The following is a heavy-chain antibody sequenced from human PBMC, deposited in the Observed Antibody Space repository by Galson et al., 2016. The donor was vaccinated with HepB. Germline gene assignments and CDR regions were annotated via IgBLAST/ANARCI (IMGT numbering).Heavy chain of an antibody. CDR2: ISSSSSYS. Sequence: SLRLSCAASGFTFSDYYMSWIRQAPGKGLEWVSYISSSSSYSNYADSVKGRFTISRDNAKTSLYLQMNSLRVEDTAVYYCARIDSSAWYPDDYWGQGTLVTVSS. D-gene: IGHD6-19*01. V-gene: IGHV3-11*06. CDR1: GFTFSDYY. J-gene: IGHJ4*02. CDR3: ARIDSSAWYPDDY.